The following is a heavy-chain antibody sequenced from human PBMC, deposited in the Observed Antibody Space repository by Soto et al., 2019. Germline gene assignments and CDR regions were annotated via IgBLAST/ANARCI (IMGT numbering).Heavy chain of an antibody. CDR1: GYSFTSYW. Sequence: GESLKISCKGSGYSFTSYWISWARQMPGKGLEWMGRIDPSDSYTSYSPSFQGHVTISADKSISTAYLQWSSLKASDTAMYYCARLRGDIVVVPAAMGYYYYGMDVWGQGTTVTVSS. V-gene: IGHV5-10-1*01. CDR2: IDPSDSYT. CDR3: ARLRGDIVVVPAAMGYYYYGMDV. D-gene: IGHD2-2*01. J-gene: IGHJ6*02.